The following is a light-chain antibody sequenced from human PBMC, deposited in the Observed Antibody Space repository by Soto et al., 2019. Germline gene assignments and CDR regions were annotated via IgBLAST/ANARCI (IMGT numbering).Light chain of an antibody. Sequence: DVVMTQTPLSLAVIPGQPASISCKSTQSLLLGDGKTYLYWYLQTSGQPPQLLIYEVSNRFSGVPDRFRGSASGTDFTLKISRVEAEEVGVYDGMQRIQFPITFGQGTRLEI. CDR1: QSLLLGDGKTY. J-gene: IGKJ5*01. CDR2: EVS. V-gene: IGKV2D-29*01. CDR3: MQRIQFPIT.